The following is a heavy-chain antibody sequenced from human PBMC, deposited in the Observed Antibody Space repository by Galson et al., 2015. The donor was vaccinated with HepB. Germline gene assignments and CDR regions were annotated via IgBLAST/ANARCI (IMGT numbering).Heavy chain of an antibody. CDR3: ARDKMGQRSFEWSLSMDV. Sequence: SLRLSCAVSGFTFSSYAMHWVRQAPGKGLEWVAVISFDGSNKYYADSMKGRVTISRDNSKNTLYLELSSLRAEDTARYYCARDKMGQRSFEWSLSMDVWGKGTTVSVSS. V-gene: IGHV3-30-3*01. J-gene: IGHJ6*03. CDR2: ISFDGSNK. D-gene: IGHD3-3*01. CDR1: GFTFSSYA.